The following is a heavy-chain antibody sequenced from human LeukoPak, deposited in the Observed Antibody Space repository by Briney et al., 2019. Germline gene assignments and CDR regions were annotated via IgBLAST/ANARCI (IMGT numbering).Heavy chain of an antibody. CDR3: ARCPQNYYDSSGYPTLDY. CDR2: INPNSGGT. CDR1: GYTFTGYY. J-gene: IGHJ4*02. Sequence: ASVKVSCKASGYTFTGYYMHWVRQAPGQGLEWMGWINPNSGGTNYAQKFQGRVTMTRDTSISTAYMELGRLRSEDTAVYYCARCPQNYYDSSGYPTLDYWGQGTLVTVSS. V-gene: IGHV1-2*02. D-gene: IGHD3-22*01.